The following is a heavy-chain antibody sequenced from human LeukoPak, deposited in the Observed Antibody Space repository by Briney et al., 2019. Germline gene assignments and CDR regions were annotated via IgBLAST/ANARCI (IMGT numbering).Heavy chain of an antibody. Sequence: SVKVSCKASGGTFSSYAISWVRQAPGQGLEWMGRIIPILGIANYAQKFQGRVTITADKSTSTAYMELSSLRSEDTAVYYCARGYCSSTSCLLYFDYWGQGTLVTVSS. CDR1: GGTFSSYA. V-gene: IGHV1-69*10. J-gene: IGHJ4*02. CDR2: IIPILGIA. CDR3: ARGYCSSTSCLLYFDY. D-gene: IGHD2-2*01.